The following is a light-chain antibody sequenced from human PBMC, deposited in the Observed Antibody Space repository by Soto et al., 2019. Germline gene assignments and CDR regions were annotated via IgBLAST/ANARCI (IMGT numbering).Light chain of an antibody. J-gene: IGLJ3*02. V-gene: IGLV1-44*01. Sequence: QSVLTQPPSASGTPGQRVTMSCSGSSSNIGSKPVDWYQQLPGTAPKLLIYTNNQRPSGIPDRFSASKSGTSASLAISGLQSEDEADYYCAAWDDSLNGPVFGGGTKRTVL. CDR2: TNN. CDR3: AAWDDSLNGPV. CDR1: SSNIGSKP.